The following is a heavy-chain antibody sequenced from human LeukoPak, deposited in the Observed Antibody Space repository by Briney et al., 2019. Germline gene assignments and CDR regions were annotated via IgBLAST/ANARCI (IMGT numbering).Heavy chain of an antibody. CDR2: MNPNSGNT. Sequence: GASVKVSCKASGYTFTSYDINWVRQATGQGLEWMGWMNPNSGNTGYAQKFQGRVTITRNTSISTAYMELSGLRSEDTAVYYCARGRWLRSKIPLDIWGQGTMVTVSS. CDR3: ARGRWLRSKIPLDI. V-gene: IGHV1-8*03. D-gene: IGHD5-12*01. CDR1: GYTFTSYD. J-gene: IGHJ3*02.